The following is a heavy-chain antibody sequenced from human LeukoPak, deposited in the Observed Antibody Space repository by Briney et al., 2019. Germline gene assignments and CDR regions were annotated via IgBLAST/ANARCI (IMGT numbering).Heavy chain of an antibody. CDR3: ARGPRLWFGEFYYYYGMDV. V-gene: IGHV4-34*01. CDR2: INHSGST. J-gene: IGHJ6*02. CDR1: GGSFSGYY. Sequence: SETLSFTCAVYGGSFSGYYWSWIRQPPGKGLEWIGEINHSGSTNYNPSLKSRVTISVDTSKNQFSLKLSSVAAADTAVYYCARGPRLWFGEFYYYYGMDVWGQGTTVTVSS. D-gene: IGHD3-10*01.